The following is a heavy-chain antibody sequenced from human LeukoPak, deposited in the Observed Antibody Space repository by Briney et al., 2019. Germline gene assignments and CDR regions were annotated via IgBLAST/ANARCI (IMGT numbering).Heavy chain of an antibody. Sequence: GGSLRLSCAASGFTFSSYSMNWVRQAPGKGLEWVSSISSSSSYIYYADSVKGRFTISRDNAKNSPYLQMNSLRAEDTAVYYCARGDTAMGYGGYYFDYWGQGTLVTVSS. CDR1: GFTFSSYS. D-gene: IGHD5-18*01. V-gene: IGHV3-21*01. CDR2: ISSSSSYI. CDR3: ARGDTAMGYGGYYFDY. J-gene: IGHJ4*02.